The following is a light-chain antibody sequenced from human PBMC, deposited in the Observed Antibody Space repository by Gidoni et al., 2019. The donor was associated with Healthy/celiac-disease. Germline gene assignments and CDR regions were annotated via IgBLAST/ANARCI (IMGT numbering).Light chain of an antibody. CDR2: QDS. CDR3: QAWDSIVV. CDR1: KLGDKY. Sequence: YALTQPPSVSVSPGQTASITCSGDKLGDKYACWYQQKPGQSPVLVIYQDSKRPSGIPGRFSGSNSGNTATLTISGTQAMDEADYYCQAWDSIVVFGGGTKLTVL. J-gene: IGLJ2*01. V-gene: IGLV3-1*01.